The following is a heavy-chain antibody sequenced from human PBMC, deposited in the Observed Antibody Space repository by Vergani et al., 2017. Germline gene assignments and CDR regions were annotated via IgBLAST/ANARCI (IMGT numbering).Heavy chain of an antibody. V-gene: IGHV3-13*01. D-gene: IGHD3-9*01. CDR3: ANPPMSLTGYYIGDAFDI. Sequence: EVQLVESGGGLVQPGGSLRLSCAASGFTFSSYDMHWVRQATGKGLEWVSAIGTAGDTYYPGSVKGRFTISRENAKNSLYLQMNILRAGDTAVYYCANPPMSLTGYYIGDAFDIWGQGTMVTVSS. CDR1: GFTFSSYD. CDR2: IGTAGDT. J-gene: IGHJ3*02.